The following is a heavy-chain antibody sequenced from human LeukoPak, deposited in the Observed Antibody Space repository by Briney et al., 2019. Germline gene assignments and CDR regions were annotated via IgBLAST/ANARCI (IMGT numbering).Heavy chain of an antibody. D-gene: IGHD3-16*02. V-gene: IGHV1-69*13. Sequence: ASVTVSCTASGGTFSSYAISWVRQAPGQGLEWMGGIIPIFGTANYAQKFQGRVTITADESTSTAYMELSSLRSEDTAVYYCARSYDYVWGSYRYIGYFDYWGQGTLVTVSS. CDR3: ARSYDYVWGSYRYIGYFDY. CDR1: GGTFSSYA. CDR2: IIPIFGTA. J-gene: IGHJ4*02.